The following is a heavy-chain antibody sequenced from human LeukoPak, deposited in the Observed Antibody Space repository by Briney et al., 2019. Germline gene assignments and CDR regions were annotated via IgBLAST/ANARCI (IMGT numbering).Heavy chain of an antibody. D-gene: IGHD6-19*01. CDR2: IWYDGSNK. CDR3: ARDWSLAVAGNAFDI. CDR1: TXXXXX. Sequence: TXXXXXXHXXRQAPXKGLEWVAVIWYDGSNKYYADSVKGRFTISRDNSKNTLYLQMNSLRAEDTAVYYCARDWSLAVAGNAFDIWGQGTMVTVSS. J-gene: IGHJ3*02. V-gene: IGHV3-33*01.